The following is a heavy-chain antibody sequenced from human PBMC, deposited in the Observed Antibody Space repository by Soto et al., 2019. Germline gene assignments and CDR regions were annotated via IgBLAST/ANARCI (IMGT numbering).Heavy chain of an antibody. Sequence: GGSLRLSCAASGFTFSSYGMHWVRQAPGKGLEWVAVISYDGSNKYYADSVKGRFTISRDNSKNTLYLQMNSLRAEDTAVYYCAKEWWSYYDSEWGQGTLVTVSS. V-gene: IGHV3-30*18. CDR2: ISYDGSNK. J-gene: IGHJ4*02. CDR1: GFTFSSYG. D-gene: IGHD3-22*01. CDR3: AKEWWSYYDSE.